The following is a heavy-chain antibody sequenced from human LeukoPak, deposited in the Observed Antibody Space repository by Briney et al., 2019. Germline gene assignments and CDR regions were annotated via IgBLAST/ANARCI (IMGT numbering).Heavy chain of an antibody. CDR2: ISGSGGST. D-gene: IGHD2-21*01. CDR1: GFTFSSYA. CDR3: ASLINIVVVIAILLAWFDP. Sequence: PGGSLRLSCAASGFTFSSYAMSWVRQAPGKGLEWVSAISGSGGSTYYADSVKGRFTISRDNSKNTLYLQMNRLRAEDTAVYYCASLINIVVVIAILLAWFDPWGQGTLVTVSS. V-gene: IGHV3-23*01. J-gene: IGHJ5*02.